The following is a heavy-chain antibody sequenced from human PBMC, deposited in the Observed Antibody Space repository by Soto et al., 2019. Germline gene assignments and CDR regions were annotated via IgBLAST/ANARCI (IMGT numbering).Heavy chain of an antibody. J-gene: IGHJ6*02. Sequence: GGSLRLSCAASGFTFSSYWMSWVRQAPGKGLEWVANIKQDGSEKYYVDSVKGRFTISRDNAKNSLYLQMNSLRAEDTAVYYCAREPGIAADYGMDVWGQGTTVTVS. CDR1: GFTFSSYW. CDR2: IKQDGSEK. CDR3: AREPGIAADYGMDV. D-gene: IGHD6-13*01. V-gene: IGHV3-7*01.